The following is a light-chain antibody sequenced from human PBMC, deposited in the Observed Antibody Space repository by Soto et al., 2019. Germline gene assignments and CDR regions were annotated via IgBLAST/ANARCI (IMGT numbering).Light chain of an antibody. Sequence: DIQTTESASSLSASVGDRVTITCQASQDIRKYLNWYQQKPGKAPKLLIYDASDLETGVPSRFSVIVSGTGGTFTISGLQPEDGPTYDCQQYESLPLTFCQGTRLEIK. V-gene: IGKV1-33*01. J-gene: IGKJ5*01. CDR2: DAS. CDR1: QDIRKY. CDR3: QQYESLPLT.